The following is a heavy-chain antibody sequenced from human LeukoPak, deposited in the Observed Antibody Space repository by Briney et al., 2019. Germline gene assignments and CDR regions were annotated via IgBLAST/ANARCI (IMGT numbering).Heavy chain of an antibody. CDR3: ARVTGIAVAGTRGWFDP. CDR2: IIPIFGTA. V-gene: IGHV1-69*13. J-gene: IGHJ5*02. D-gene: IGHD6-19*01. Sequence: GASVKVSCKASGGTFSIYAISWVRQAPGQGLEWMGGIIPIFGTANYAQKFQGRVTITADESTSTAYMELSSLRSEDTAVYYCARVTGIAVAGTRGWFDPWGQGTLVTVSS. CDR1: GGTFSIYA.